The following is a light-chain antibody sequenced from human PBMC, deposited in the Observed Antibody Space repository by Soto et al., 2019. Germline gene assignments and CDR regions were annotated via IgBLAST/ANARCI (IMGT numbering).Light chain of an antibody. J-gene: IGLJ2*01. Sequence: QSALTQPASVSGSPGQSITISCTGTSSDVGGYNYVSWYQQHPGTAPQLMIYDVSNRPSGVSNRFSGSKSGNTASLTISGLQAEDEADYYCSSYTSSSTLVFGGGTQLTVL. CDR2: DVS. V-gene: IGLV2-14*01. CDR1: SSDVGGYNY. CDR3: SSYTSSSTLV.